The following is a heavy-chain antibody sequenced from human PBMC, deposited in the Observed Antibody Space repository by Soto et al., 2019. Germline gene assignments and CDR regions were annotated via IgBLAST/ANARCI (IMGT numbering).Heavy chain of an antibody. J-gene: IGHJ6*02. D-gene: IGHD3-22*01. V-gene: IGHV6-1*01. CDR3: ARGYYDSSGYFDYYYGMDV. Sequence: SQTLSLPCAISGDSVSSNSAAWNWLRQSPSRGLEWLGRTYYRSKWYNDYAVSVKSRLTINPDTSKNQFSLQLNSVTPEDTAVYYCARGYYDSSGYFDYYYGMDVWGQGTTVTVYS. CDR1: GDSVSSNSAA. CDR2: TYYRSKWYN.